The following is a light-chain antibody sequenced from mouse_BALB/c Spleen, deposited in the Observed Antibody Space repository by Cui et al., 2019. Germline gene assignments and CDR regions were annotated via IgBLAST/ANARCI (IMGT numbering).Light chain of an antibody. CDR3: QQRSSYPYT. J-gene: IGKJ2*01. CDR1: SSVSY. Sequence: IVLIQSPAIMSASPGEKVTITCSASSSVSYMHWFQQKPGTSPKLWIYSTSNLASGVPARFSGSGSGTSYSLTISRMEAEDAATYYCQQRSSYPYTFGGGTKLEIK. V-gene: IGKV4-57*01. CDR2: STS.